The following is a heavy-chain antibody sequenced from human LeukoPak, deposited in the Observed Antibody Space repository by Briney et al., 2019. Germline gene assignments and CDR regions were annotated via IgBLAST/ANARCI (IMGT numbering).Heavy chain of an antibody. D-gene: IGHD3-3*01. V-gene: IGHV4-39*01. CDR3: AKHSLCLTYYDFWSGYYSPCYMDV. Sequence: NPSETPSLTCTVSGGSISSSSYYWGRIRQPPGKGLEWFGSIYYSGSTYYNPSLKSRVTISVDTSKNQFSLKLSSVTAADTAVYYCAKHSLCLTYYDFWSGYYSPCYMDVWGKGTTVTVSS. CDR2: IYYSGST. J-gene: IGHJ6*03. CDR1: GGSISSSSYY.